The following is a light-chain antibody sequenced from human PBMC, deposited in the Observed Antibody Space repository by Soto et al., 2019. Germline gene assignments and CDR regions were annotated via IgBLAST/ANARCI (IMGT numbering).Light chain of an antibody. CDR2: TAS. CDR3: IQDYNYPLT. CDR1: QGIRSE. J-gene: IGKJ4*01. Sequence: TQMTQSPSTVSASVGDRITITCRASQGIRSESGWYQQKPGKAPNLLIYTASTLQSGVPSRFSGSGSGTDFTLTISSLQPEDFATYYCIQDYNYPLTFGGGTKVDIK. V-gene: IGKV1-6*01.